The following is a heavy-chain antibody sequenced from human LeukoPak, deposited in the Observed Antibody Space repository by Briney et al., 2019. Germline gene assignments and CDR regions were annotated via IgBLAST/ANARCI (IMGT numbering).Heavy chain of an antibody. D-gene: IGHD2-8*01. CDR1: GYSFTSYW. CDR3: ARRGYCTNGVCYPDSVDY. J-gene: IGHJ4*02. Sequence: GESLKISCKGSGYSFTSYWISWVRQMPGKGLEWMGIIYPGDSDTRYRPSFQGQVTISADKSISTAYLQWSSLKASDTAMYYCARRGYCTNGVCYPDSVDYWGQGALVTVSS. CDR2: IYPGDSDT. V-gene: IGHV5-51*01.